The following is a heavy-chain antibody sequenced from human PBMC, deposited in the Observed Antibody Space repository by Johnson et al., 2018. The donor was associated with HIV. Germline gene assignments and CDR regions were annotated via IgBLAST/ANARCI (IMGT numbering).Heavy chain of an antibody. Sequence: QVQLVESGGGVVQPGRSLRLSCAASGFTFSSYGMHWVRQAPGTGLEWLAFIRYDGSNEYYVDSVKGRFSISRDNSKNTLYLQMNSLRAEDTAVYYCARDSARTYYYGSGSPPSAFDIWGQGTMVTVSS. J-gene: IGHJ3*02. CDR3: ARDSARTYYYGSGSPPSAFDI. D-gene: IGHD3-10*01. V-gene: IGHV3-33*01. CDR1: GFTFSSYG. CDR2: IRYDGSNE.